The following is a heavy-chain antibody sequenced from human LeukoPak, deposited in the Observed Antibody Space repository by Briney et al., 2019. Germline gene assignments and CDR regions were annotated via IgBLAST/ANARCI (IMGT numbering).Heavy chain of an antibody. V-gene: IGHV4-34*01. CDR3: ARDYARTGYSSSWYPGGWFDP. CDR2: INHSGST. Sequence: SETLSLTCAVYGGSFSGYYWNWIRQPPGKGLEWIGEINHSGSTNYNPSLKTRVSISVDTSKNQFSLKLSSVTAADTAVYYCARDYARTGYSSSWYPGGWFDPWGQGTLVTVSS. CDR1: GGSFSGYY. D-gene: IGHD6-13*01. J-gene: IGHJ5*02.